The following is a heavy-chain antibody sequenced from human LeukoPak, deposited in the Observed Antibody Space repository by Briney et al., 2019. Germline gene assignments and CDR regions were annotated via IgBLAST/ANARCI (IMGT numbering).Heavy chain of an antibody. D-gene: IGHD5-12*01. V-gene: IGHV3-30-3*01. Sequence: PGGSLRLSCAASGFTFSSYAMHWVRQAPGNGLEWVAVISYDGSNKYYADSVKGRFTISRDNSKNTLYLQMNSLRAEDTAVYYCARDFDRWLQLVYWGQGTLVTVSS. J-gene: IGHJ4*02. CDR3: ARDFDRWLQLVY. CDR1: GFTFSSYA. CDR2: ISYDGSNK.